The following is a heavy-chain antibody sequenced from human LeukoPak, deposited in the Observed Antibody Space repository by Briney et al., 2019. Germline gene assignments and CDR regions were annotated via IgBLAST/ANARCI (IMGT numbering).Heavy chain of an antibody. Sequence: ASVKVSCKASGYTFTSYYMHWVRQAPGQGLEWMGIINPSGGSTSYAQKFQGRVTMTRDTSISTAYMELSRLRSDDTAVYYCARVPGDLYYYYMDVWGKGTTVTVSS. CDR2: INPSGGST. CDR1: GYTFTSYY. D-gene: IGHD4-17*01. CDR3: ARVPGDLYYYYMDV. V-gene: IGHV1-46*01. J-gene: IGHJ6*03.